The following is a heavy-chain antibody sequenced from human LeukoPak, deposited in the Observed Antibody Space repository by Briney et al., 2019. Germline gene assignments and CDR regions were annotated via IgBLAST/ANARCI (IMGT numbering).Heavy chain of an antibody. CDR1: GFSFGSYW. CDR3: ARENREGYNPYNWFDP. Sequence: GGSLRLSCAASGFSFGSYWMSWVRQAPGKGLEWVANIKQEGSEKFYVDSVKGRFTISRDNAKNSLYLQMNSLRAEDTGIYYCARENREGYNPYNWFDPWGQGTLVTVSS. V-gene: IGHV3-7*01. CDR2: IKQEGSEK. D-gene: IGHD1-1*01. J-gene: IGHJ5*02.